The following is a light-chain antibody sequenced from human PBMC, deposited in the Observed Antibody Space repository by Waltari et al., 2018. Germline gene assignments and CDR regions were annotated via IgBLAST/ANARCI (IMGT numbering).Light chain of an antibody. CDR3: LQRSSWPWT. V-gene: IGKV3-11*01. J-gene: IGKJ1*01. CDR2: DAS. Sequence: EIVLTQSPATLSLSPGERATLSCRSSQSVSSYLAWYQQKVGQAPRLLIYDASNRATDIPARFSGSGSGTDFTFTISSLEPEDFAVYYCLQRSSWPWTFGQGTKVEIK. CDR1: QSVSSY.